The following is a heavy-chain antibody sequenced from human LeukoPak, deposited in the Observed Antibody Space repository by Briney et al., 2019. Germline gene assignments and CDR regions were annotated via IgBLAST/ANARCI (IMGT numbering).Heavy chain of an antibody. CDR3: AKSLGVGPNLFDP. V-gene: IGHV3-23*01. D-gene: IGHD3-16*01. Sequence: VGSLRLSCAASEVTFSSYAMSWVRQAPGKGLEWVSTINANGLSTYSADSVKGRFTISRDNSKNTLYLQMNSLRAEDTAVYYCAKSLGVGPNLFDPWGQGTQVTASS. CDR2: INANGLST. CDR1: EVTFSSYA. J-gene: IGHJ5*02.